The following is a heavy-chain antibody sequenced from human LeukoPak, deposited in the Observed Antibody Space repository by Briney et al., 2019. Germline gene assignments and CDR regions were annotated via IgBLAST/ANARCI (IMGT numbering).Heavy chain of an antibody. J-gene: IGHJ2*01. CDR3: AGPSSGAINWYFDL. CDR2: IYDSGST. CDR1: GGSISSGGHS. Sequence: PSETLSLTCAVSGGSISSGGHSWSWVRQPPGKGPEWIGCIYDSGSTFYNPSLESRVTITVDTSKNQFSLNLSSVTAADTAVYYCAGPSSGAINWYFDLWGRGTLVTVSS. V-gene: IGHV4-30-4*07. D-gene: IGHD6-19*01.